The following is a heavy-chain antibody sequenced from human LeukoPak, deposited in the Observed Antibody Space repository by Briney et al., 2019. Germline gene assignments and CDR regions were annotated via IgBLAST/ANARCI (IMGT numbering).Heavy chain of an antibody. V-gene: IGHV3-7*01. J-gene: IGHJ4*02. Sequence: GGSLRLSCAASAFTFSDYYMGWVRQGPGKGLEWVASINQNGGENYYVDSVKGRFTISRDNSKNSLYLQMNSLRAEDTAVYYCTRDGDTSGYSDWGQGTLVTVSS. CDR3: TRDGDTSGYSD. CDR2: INQNGGEN. D-gene: IGHD3-22*01. CDR1: AFTFSDYY.